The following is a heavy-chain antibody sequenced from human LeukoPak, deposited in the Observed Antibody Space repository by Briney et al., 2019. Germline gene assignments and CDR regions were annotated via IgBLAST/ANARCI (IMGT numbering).Heavy chain of an antibody. Sequence: SETLSLTCAVYGGSFSGYYWRWIRQPPGKGLEWIGEINHSGSTNYNPSLKSRVTISVDTSKNQFSLKLSSVTAADTAVYYCARAPYDFWSGYYTPRYYGMDVWGQGTTVTVSS. CDR1: GGSFSGYY. J-gene: IGHJ6*02. CDR2: INHSGST. D-gene: IGHD3-3*01. CDR3: ARAPYDFWSGYYTPRYYGMDV. V-gene: IGHV4-34*01.